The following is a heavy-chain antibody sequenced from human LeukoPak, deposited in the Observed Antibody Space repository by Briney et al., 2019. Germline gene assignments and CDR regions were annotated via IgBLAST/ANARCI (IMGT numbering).Heavy chain of an antibody. V-gene: IGHV3-7*02. J-gene: IGHJ4*02. CDR1: GFTFTNYW. CDR2: IKQDGSDK. Sequence: GGSLRLSCAASGFTFTNYWMTWVRQSPGKGLEWVAYIKQDGSDKYYVDSVEGRFTISRDNAKNSLYLQMNNLRAEDTAVYYCASSFLAGPLDYWSQGTLVTVSS. CDR3: ASSFLAGPLDY. D-gene: IGHD6-19*01.